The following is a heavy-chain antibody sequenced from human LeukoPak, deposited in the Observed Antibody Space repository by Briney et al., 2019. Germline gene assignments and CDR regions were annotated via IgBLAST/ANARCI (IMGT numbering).Heavy chain of an antibody. CDR1: GGSISNYY. CDR2: IYYSGST. J-gene: IGHJ3*02. CDR3: TTRRPDAFDI. Sequence: SETLSLTCTVSGGSISNYYGSWIRQPPGKGLEWIGYIYYSGSTNYNPSLKSRVTISVDTSKNQFSLKLSSVTAADTAVYYCTTRRPDAFDIWGQGTMVTVSS. V-gene: IGHV4-59*01.